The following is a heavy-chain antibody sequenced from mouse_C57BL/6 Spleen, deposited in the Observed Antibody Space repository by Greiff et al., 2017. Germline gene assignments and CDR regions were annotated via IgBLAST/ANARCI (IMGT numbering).Heavy chain of an antibody. D-gene: IGHD2-3*01. J-gene: IGHJ2*01. CDR1: GYTFTGYW. CDR3: ASDGEDGILCFDY. Sequence: VQLQQSLPYLFPPVCPVKLSCKASGYTFTGYWMNWVKQRPGQGLEWIGMIHPNSGSTNYNEKFKSKATLTVDKSSSTAYMQLSSLTSEDSAVYYCASDGEDGILCFDYWGQGTTLTVS. V-gene: IGHV1-64*01. CDR2: IHPNSGST.